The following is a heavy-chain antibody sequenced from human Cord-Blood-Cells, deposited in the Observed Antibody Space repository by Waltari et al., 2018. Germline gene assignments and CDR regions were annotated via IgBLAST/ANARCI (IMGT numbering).Heavy chain of an antibody. Sequence: QVQLQQWGAGLLKPSETLSLTCAVYGGSFSGYYWSWIRQPPGKGLEWIGEINHSGSTNYNPSLKSRVTISVDTSKNQFSLKLSSVTAADTAVYYCARLRANWGIHAFDIWGQGTMVTVSS. CDR2: INHSGST. V-gene: IGHV4-34*01. D-gene: IGHD7-27*01. J-gene: IGHJ3*02. CDR3: ARLRANWGIHAFDI. CDR1: GGSFSGYY.